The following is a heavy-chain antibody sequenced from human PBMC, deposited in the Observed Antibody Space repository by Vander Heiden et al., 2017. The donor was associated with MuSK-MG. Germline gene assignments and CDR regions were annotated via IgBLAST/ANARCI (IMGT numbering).Heavy chain of an antibody. V-gene: IGHV4-39*01. Sequence: QLQLQESGPGLVKPSETLSLTCSVSGGSIRTSSYYWGWIRQSPGKGLDWIGSIFRTGSTYYNPSLKSRVTMSVDTSKNQFSLKLSSVTAADTTVYYCSTSAPAFDFWGQGTLVTVSS. CDR3: STSAPAFDF. CDR2: IFRTGST. J-gene: IGHJ4*02. CDR1: GGSIRTSSYY.